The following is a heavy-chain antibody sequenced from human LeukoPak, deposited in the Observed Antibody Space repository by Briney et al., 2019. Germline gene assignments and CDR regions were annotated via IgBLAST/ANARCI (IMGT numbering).Heavy chain of an antibody. CDR1: GYTFTSYV. CDR2: ISPSGGST. J-gene: IGHJ5*02. V-gene: IGHV1-46*01. Sequence: ASVKDSCKASGYTFTSYVISWVRPAPGQGPEWMGVISPSGGSTTYATKFQGRVTLTRDMSTSTDYLELSSLRSEDTAVYYCARDNSVRDEAWWFNPWGQGTLVTVSS. D-gene: IGHD5-24*01. CDR3: ARDNSVRDEAWWFNP.